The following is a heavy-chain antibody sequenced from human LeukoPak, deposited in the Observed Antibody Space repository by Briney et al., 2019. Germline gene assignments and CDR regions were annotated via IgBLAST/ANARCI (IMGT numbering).Heavy chain of an antibody. D-gene: IGHD6-13*01. CDR3: ARGASSSQLAPFAY. CDR1: GFTFSSYS. J-gene: IGHJ4*02. Sequence: GGSPRLSCAASGFTFSSYSMNWVRQAPGKGLEWVSSISSSSSYIYYADSVKGRFTISRDNAKNSLYLQMNSLRAEDTAVYYCARGASSSQLAPFAYWGQGTLVTVSS. V-gene: IGHV3-21*01. CDR2: ISSSSSYI.